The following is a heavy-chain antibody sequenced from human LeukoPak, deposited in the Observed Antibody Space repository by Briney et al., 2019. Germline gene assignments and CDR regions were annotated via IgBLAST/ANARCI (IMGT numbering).Heavy chain of an antibody. Sequence: GGSLRLSCAASGFTFSSYWMSWVRQAPGKGLEWVANIKQDESETYYVDSVKGRFNISRDNAKNSLFLQMNSLRGEDTAVYYCARSGGRGSGWAYWGQGILVTVSS. CDR2: IKQDESET. V-gene: IGHV3-7*01. J-gene: IGHJ4*02. CDR1: GFTFSSYW. D-gene: IGHD6-25*01. CDR3: ARSGGRGSGWAY.